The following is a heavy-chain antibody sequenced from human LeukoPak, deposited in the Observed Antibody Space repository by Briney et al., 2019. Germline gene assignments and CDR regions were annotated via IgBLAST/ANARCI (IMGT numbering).Heavy chain of an antibody. CDR2: ITGGGERT. CDR3: AKSGRGDCSGGFCINWFDP. J-gene: IGHJ5*02. CDR1: GFTFSEYA. D-gene: IGHD2-15*01. Sequence: GGSLRLSCAASGFTFSEYAMNWVRQAPGKGLEWVSHITGGGERTYFADSVKGRFTMSRDNSKNTLYLQMNSLRAEDTAVYYCAKSGRGDCSGGFCINWFDPWGQGTLVTVSS. V-gene: IGHV3-23*01.